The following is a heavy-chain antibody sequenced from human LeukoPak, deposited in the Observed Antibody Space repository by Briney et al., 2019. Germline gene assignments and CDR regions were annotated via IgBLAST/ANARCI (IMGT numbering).Heavy chain of an antibody. Sequence: SETLSLTCTVSGGSISSYYWTWIRQPAGKGLEWIGRIYTSGSTNYNPSLKSRVTISVDTSKNQFSLKLSSVTAADTAVYYCASQTRHANYDYYYYYMDVWGKGTTVTVSS. V-gene: IGHV4-4*07. CDR2: IYTSGST. D-gene: IGHD4/OR15-4a*01. CDR3: ASQTRHANYDYYYYYMDV. J-gene: IGHJ6*03. CDR1: GGSISSYY.